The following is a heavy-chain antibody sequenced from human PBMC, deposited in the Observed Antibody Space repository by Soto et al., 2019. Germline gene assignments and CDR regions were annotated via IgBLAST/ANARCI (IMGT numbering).Heavy chain of an antibody. J-gene: IGHJ2*01. V-gene: IGHV1-46*01. Sequence: ASVKVSCKASGYTFTSYYMHWVRQAPGQGLEWMGIINPSGGSTSYAQKFQGRVTMTRDTSTSTVYMELSSLRSEDTAVYYCARDVRTLSKVVVITGWYFDLWGRGTLVTDSS. CDR1: GYTFTSYY. CDR3: ARDVRTLSKVVVITGWYFDL. CDR2: INPSGGST. D-gene: IGHD3-22*01.